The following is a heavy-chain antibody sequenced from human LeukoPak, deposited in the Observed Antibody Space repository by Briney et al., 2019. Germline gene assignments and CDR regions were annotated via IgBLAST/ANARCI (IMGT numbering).Heavy chain of an antibody. J-gene: IGHJ4*02. D-gene: IGHD3-3*01. CDR2: IIPIFGTA. CDR3: ARGSTIFGVVPYFDY. Sequence: ASVKVSCKASGGTFSSHAISWVRQAPGQGLEWMGGIIPIFGTANYAQKFQGRVTITTDESTSKAYMELSSLRSEDTAVYYCARGSTIFGVVPYFDYWGQGTLVTVSS. V-gene: IGHV1-69*05. CDR1: GGTFSSHA.